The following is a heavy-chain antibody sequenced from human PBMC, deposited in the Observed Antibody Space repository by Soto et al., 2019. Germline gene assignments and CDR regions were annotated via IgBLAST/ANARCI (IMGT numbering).Heavy chain of an antibody. D-gene: IGHD1-26*01. CDR2: ISSSSRTI. Sequence: GGSLRLSCAASGFTFSSYSMNWVRQAPGKGLEWVSYISSSSRTIYYADSVKGRFTISRDNAKNSLYLQMNSLRAEDTAVYYCARDLSAWDYGMDVWGQGTTVTVSS. V-gene: IGHV3-48*04. CDR3: ARDLSAWDYGMDV. CDR1: GFTFSSYS. J-gene: IGHJ6*02.